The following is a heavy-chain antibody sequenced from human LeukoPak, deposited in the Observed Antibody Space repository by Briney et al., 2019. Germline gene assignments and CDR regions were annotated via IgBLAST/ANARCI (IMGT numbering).Heavy chain of an antibody. CDR2: IYYSGST. J-gene: IGHJ4*02. Sequence: SETLSLTCTVSGGSISSYYWSWIRQPPGKGLEWIGYIYYSGSTNYNPSLKSRVTISVDTSKNQFSLKLSSVTAADTAVYYCARHHGYSSSSHYFDYWGQGTLVTVSS. CDR1: GGSISSYY. CDR3: ARHHGYSSSSHYFDY. D-gene: IGHD6-6*01. V-gene: IGHV4-59*08.